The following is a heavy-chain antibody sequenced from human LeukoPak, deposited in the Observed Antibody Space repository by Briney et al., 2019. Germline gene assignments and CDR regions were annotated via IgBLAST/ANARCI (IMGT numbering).Heavy chain of an antibody. CDR3: ARDYVGSGSGFNY. V-gene: IGHV1-2*02. D-gene: IGHD3-10*01. J-gene: IGHJ4*02. CDR1: GYNCNSYY. Sequence: ASVKVTCKEAGYNCNSYYSLCVRQAPGQGLEWMGWINPNNGGTNYAQKFQGRVTMTRDTSISTAYMELTSLRSDDAAVYYCARDYVGSGSGFNYWGQGTLVTVSS. CDR2: INPNNGGT.